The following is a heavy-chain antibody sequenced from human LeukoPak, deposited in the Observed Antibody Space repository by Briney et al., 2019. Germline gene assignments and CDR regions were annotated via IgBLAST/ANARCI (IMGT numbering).Heavy chain of an antibody. J-gene: IGHJ6*02. D-gene: IGHD2-2*01. CDR3: ARERGYCSSTSCPYYYYYGMDV. Sequence: GGSLRLSCAASGFTFSSYWMHWVRQAPGKGLVWVSRINSDGSSTSYADSVKGRFTISRDNAKNTLYLQMNSLRAEGTAVYYCARERGYCSSTSCPYYYYYGMDVWGQGTTVTVSS. V-gene: IGHV3-74*01. CDR1: GFTFSSYW. CDR2: INSDGSST.